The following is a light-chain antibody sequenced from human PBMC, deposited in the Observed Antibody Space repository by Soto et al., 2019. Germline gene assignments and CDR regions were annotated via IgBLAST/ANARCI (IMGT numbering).Light chain of an antibody. V-gene: IGLV2-8*01. J-gene: IGLJ2*01. CDR2: EVT. CDR1: SSDVGAYNF. CDR3: SSYGGSSHVI. Sequence: QSVLTQPPSASGSPGQSVTISCTGTSSDVGAYNFVSWYQQYPGKAPKLIISEVTKRPSGVPDRFSGSRSGNTASLTVSGLQAGDEADYYCSSYGGSSHVIFGGGTKLTVL.